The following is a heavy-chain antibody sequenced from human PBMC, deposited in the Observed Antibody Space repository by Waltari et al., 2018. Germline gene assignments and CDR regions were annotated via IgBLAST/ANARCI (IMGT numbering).Heavy chain of an antibody. CDR2: ISWDGDLT. Sequence: EVHLVESGGAVVQPGGSLRLSCDACGFIFDDFTMHWVRQPPGKGLEWVSLISWDGDLTYYGDSVKGRFTISRDNSKDSLYLQMNSLRSEDTALYYCVKDIGGSDSWGQGTPVTVSS. V-gene: IGHV3-43*01. CDR3: VKDIGGSDS. CDR1: GFIFDDFT. J-gene: IGHJ4*02.